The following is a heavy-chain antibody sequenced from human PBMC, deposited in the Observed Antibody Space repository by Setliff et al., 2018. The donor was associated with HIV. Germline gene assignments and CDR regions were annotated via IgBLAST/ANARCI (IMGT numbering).Heavy chain of an antibody. D-gene: IGHD3-22*01. CDR3: ARDSSGVLSLRYMDV. J-gene: IGHJ6*03. CDR1: GFSFRTFG. V-gene: IGHV3-30*03. Sequence: PGGSLRLSCVGSGFSFRTFGMHWVRQAPGKELQWVSVMSYDGSQTFYADSVKGRFTASRDTSKNTLFLQMNSLRSEDTAVYYCARDSSGVLSLRYMDVWGKGTTVTVSS. CDR2: MSYDGSQT.